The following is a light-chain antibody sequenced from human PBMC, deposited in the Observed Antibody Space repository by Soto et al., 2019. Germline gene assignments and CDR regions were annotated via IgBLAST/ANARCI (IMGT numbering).Light chain of an antibody. CDR2: KAS. V-gene: IGKV1-5*03. CDR3: QYWDDYSWT. J-gene: IGKJ1*01. CDR1: QSITDW. Sequence: DIQMTQSPSTLSASVGDIVTITCRASQSITDWLAWYQQKPGKAPKFLIYKASNLEGGVPSRFSGSGSGTEFTLTISSVQPDDFATYYCQYWDDYSWTFGQGTKVAIK.